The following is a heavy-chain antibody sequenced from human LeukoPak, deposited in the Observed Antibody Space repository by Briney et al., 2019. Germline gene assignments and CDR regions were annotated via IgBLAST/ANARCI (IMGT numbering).Heavy chain of an antibody. J-gene: IGHJ4*02. CDR2: SSAYNGNT. Sequence: ASVKVSRKASGYTFTSYGISWVRQAPGQGLEWMGWSSAYNGNTNYAQKLQGRVTMTIDTSTSTPYMELRSLRSDDTAVYYCARDPYSGGWADYWGQGTLVTVSS. V-gene: IGHV1-18*01. CDR3: ARDPYSGGWADY. D-gene: IGHD6-19*01. CDR1: GYTFTSYG.